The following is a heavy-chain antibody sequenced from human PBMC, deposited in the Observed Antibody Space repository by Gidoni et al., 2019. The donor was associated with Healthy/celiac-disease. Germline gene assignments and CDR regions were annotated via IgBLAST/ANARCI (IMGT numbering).Heavy chain of an antibody. CDR2: ISYDGSNK. CDR3: AKDFGWFGEVQGNDY. CDR1: GFTFHSYG. V-gene: IGHV3-30*18. D-gene: IGHD3-10*01. Sequence: QVQLVESGGGVVQPGRSLRLSCAASGFTFHSYGMHWVRQAPGKGLEWVAVISYDGSNKYYADSVKGRFTISRDNSKNTLYLQMNSLRAEDTAVYYCAKDFGWFGEVQGNDYWGQGTLVTVSS. J-gene: IGHJ4*02.